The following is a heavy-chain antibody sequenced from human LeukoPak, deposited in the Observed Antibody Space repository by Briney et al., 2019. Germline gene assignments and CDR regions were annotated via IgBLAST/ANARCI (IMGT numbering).Heavy chain of an antibody. J-gene: IGHJ3*02. Sequence: PGGSLRLSCAASGFTFSSYGMHWVRQAPGKGLEWVALIRYDGSNKYYADSVKGRFTISRDNSKNTLYLQMNSLRAEDTAVYYCAKDATSIDYYDSSGHPGAFDIWGQGTMVTVSS. D-gene: IGHD3-22*01. CDR3: AKDATSIDYYDSSGHPGAFDI. CDR2: IRYDGSNK. V-gene: IGHV3-30*02. CDR1: GFTFSSYG.